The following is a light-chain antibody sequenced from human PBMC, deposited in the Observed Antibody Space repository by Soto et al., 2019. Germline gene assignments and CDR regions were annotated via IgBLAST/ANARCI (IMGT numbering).Light chain of an antibody. J-gene: IGKJ3*01. Sequence: EIVLTQSPGPLTLSPGERATLSCRASQSIYINSLASYQHKRGQAPRLLIYAATVRATAVPDRFNGSGSGTDFALTISRLEPEDSAMYYCQQAGGLPLAFGGGPKLDIK. V-gene: IGKV3-20*01. CDR2: AAT. CDR1: QSIYINS. CDR3: QQAGGLPLA.